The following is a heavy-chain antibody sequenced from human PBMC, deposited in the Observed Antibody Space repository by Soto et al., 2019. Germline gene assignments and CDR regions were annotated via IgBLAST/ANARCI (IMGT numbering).Heavy chain of an antibody. V-gene: IGHV4-31*03. J-gene: IGHJ4*02. Sequence: SETLSLTCTVSGGSISSGGYYWSWIRQHPGKGLEWIGYIYYSGSTYYNPSLKSRVTISVDTSKNQFSLKLSSVTAADTAVYYCARELRGYSGYDIIDYWGQGTLVTVSS. CDR2: IYYSGST. CDR1: GGSISSGGYY. CDR3: ARELRGYSGYDIIDY. D-gene: IGHD5-12*01.